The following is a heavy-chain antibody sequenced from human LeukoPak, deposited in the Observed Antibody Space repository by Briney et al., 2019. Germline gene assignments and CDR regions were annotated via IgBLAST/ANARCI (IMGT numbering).Heavy chain of an antibody. CDR1: GGSISSSNW. CDR3: AASSGWWKLDS. J-gene: IGHJ4*02. D-gene: IGHD6-19*01. Sequence: TSETLSPTCGIPGGSISSSNWWSWVRQPPGKGLEWIGEIYHSGSTNYNPSLKSRVTISVDKSKNQFSLHLSSVTAADTAVYYCAASSGWWKLDSWGQGTLVTVSS. V-gene: IGHV4-4*02. CDR2: IYHSGST.